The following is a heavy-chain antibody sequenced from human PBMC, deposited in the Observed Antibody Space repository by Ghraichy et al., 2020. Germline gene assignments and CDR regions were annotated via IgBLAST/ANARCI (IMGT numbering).Heavy chain of an antibody. CDR2: IYYSGST. CDR3: ARAEVPTYYYDSSDKPMGAVDY. Sequence: SETLSLTCTVSGGSISSGGYYWSWIRQHPGKGLEWIGYIYYSGSTYYNPSLKSRVTISVDTSKNQFSLKLSSVTAADTAVYYCARAEVPTYYYDSSDKPMGAVDYWGQGTLVTVSS. J-gene: IGHJ4*02. V-gene: IGHV4-31*03. CDR1: GGSISSGGYY. D-gene: IGHD3-22*01.